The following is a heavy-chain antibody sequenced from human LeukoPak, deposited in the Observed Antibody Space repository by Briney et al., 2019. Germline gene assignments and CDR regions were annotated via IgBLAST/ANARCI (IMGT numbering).Heavy chain of an antibody. CDR2: IIPIFGTA. J-gene: IGHJ3*02. D-gene: IGHD3-22*01. Sequence: ASVKVSRKASGGTFSSYAISWVRQAPGQGLEWMGGIIPIFGTANYAQKFQGRVTITTDESTSTAYMELSSLRSEDTAVYYCASPYYYDSSGPPLLAFDIWGQGTMVTVSS. CDR3: ASPYYYDSSGPPLLAFDI. V-gene: IGHV1-69*05. CDR1: GGTFSSYA.